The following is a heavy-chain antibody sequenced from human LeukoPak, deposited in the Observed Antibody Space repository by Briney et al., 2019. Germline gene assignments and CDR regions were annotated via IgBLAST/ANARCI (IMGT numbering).Heavy chain of an antibody. D-gene: IGHD3-16*01. CDR3: AKAQTYYDYVWGSIYYFDY. CDR1: GFTFSNAW. J-gene: IGHJ4*02. CDR2: ISGSGGST. Sequence: GGSLRLSCAASGFTFSNAWMNWVRQAPGKGLEWVSAISGSGGSTYYADSVKGRFTISRDNSKNTLYLQMNSLRAEDTAVYYCAKAQTYYDYVWGSIYYFDYWGQGTLVTVSS. V-gene: IGHV3-23*01.